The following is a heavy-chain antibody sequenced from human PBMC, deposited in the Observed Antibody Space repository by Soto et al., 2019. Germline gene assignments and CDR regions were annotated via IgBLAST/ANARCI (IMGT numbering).Heavy chain of an antibody. D-gene: IGHD1-26*01. V-gene: IGHV3-74*01. CDR2: INSDGTIT. Sequence: EVQLVESGGGLVQPGGSLRLSCAASGFTFSNYWMHWVRQAPGKGLVWVSRINSDGTITTYADSVKGRFTISRDNAKNALYLQMNSLSTEDTAVYYCSKGGLSHSDVWGQGTTVTVSS. J-gene: IGHJ6*02. CDR3: SKGGLSHSDV. CDR1: GFTFSNYW.